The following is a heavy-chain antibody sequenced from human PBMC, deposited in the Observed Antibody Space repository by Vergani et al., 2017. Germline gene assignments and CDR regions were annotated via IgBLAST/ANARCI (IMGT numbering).Heavy chain of an antibody. J-gene: IGHJ4*02. CDR1: GFTVSSNY. V-gene: IGHV3-53*01. CDR2: IYSGGST. CDR3: AKGDYYDSSGYSSSGFDY. Sequence: EVQLVESGGGLIQPGGSLRLSCAASGFTVSSNYMSWVRQAPGKGLEWVSVIYSGGSTYYADSVKGRFTISRDNSKNTLYLQMNSLRAEDTAVYYCAKGDYYDSSGYSSSGFDYWGQGTLVTVSS. D-gene: IGHD3-22*01.